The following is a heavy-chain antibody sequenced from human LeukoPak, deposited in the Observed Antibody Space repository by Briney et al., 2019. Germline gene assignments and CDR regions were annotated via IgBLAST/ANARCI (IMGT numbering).Heavy chain of an antibody. V-gene: IGHV3-74*01. D-gene: IGHD1-26*01. CDR2: VSVDGSGT. Sequence: GGSLRLSCAASGFTFSRYGMHWVRQAPGKGLVWVSHVSVDGSGTNYADSVKGRFTISRDNAKNTLYLHMSSLRAEDTAVYYCSRGGATCWGQGTLVTVSS. CDR1: GFTFSRYG. CDR3: SRGGATC. J-gene: IGHJ4*02.